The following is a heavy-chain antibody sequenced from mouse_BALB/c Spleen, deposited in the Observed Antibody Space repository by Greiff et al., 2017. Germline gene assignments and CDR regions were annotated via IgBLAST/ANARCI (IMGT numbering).Heavy chain of an antibody. D-gene: IGHD6-5*01. Sequence: EVNVVESGGGLVKPGGSLKLSCAASGFTFSSYAMSWVRQSPEKRLEWVAEISSGGSYTYYPDTVTGRFTISRDNAKNTLYLEMSSLRSEDTAMYYCARDRGSLYYYAMDYWGQGTSVTVSS. CDR1: GFTFSSYA. J-gene: IGHJ4*01. CDR2: ISSGGSYT. CDR3: ARDRGSLYYYAMDY. V-gene: IGHV5-9-4*01.